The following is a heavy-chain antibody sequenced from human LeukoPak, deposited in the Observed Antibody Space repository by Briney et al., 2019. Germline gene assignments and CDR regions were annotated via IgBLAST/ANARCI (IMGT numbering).Heavy chain of an antibody. CDR2: IFYRGNT. CDR3: ARAVGYDDVTGYYRGWYFDL. CDR1: GGSVSSDSSY. V-gene: IGHV4-31*03. Sequence: SETLSLTCSVSGGSVSSDSSYWTWIRQHPGKGLEWIGYIFYRGNTYYNPSLKSRLTISVDTSKHQFSLWMTSVTAADTAVYYCARAVGYDDVTGYYRGWYFDLWGRGTLVTVSS. D-gene: IGHD3-9*01. J-gene: IGHJ2*01.